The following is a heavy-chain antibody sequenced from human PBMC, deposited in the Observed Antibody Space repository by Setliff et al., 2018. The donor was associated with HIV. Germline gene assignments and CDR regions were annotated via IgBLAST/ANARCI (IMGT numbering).Heavy chain of an antibody. CDR2: IWYDGSNK. CDR1: GFTFSSYG. J-gene: IGHJ4*02. V-gene: IGHV3-33*01. D-gene: IGHD6-19*01. CDR3: ARDLGGIVVAAFDY. Sequence: GGSLRLSCAASGFTFSSYGMHWVRQAPGKGLEWVAVIWYDGSNKYYADSVKGRFTISRDNSKNTLYLLMNSLRDEDTAVYYCARDLGGIVVAAFDYWGQGTLVTVSS.